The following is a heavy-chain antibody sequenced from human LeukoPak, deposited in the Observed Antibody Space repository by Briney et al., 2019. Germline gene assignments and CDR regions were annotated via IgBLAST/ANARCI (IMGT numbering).Heavy chain of an antibody. J-gene: IGHJ3*02. Sequence: PGGSLRLSWAASEFTFSIYAMHWVRQAPGKGLEWVAIISYDGSKGYYADSVKGRFTISRDNYKNTLSLQMNSLRVEDTAVYYCARDRWEQPLGHDFDIWGQGT. D-gene: IGHD1-26*01. V-gene: IGHV3-30*04. CDR2: ISYDGSKG. CDR3: ARDRWEQPLGHDFDI. CDR1: EFTFSIYA.